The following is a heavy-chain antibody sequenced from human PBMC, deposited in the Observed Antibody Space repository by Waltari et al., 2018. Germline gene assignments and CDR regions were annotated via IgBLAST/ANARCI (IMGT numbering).Heavy chain of an antibody. J-gene: IGHJ6*03. CDR1: GGTFSSSA. CDR3: AGGLDPSADYYYYYMDV. V-gene: IGHV1-69*10. D-gene: IGHD3-16*01. Sequence: QVQLVQSGAEVKKPGSSVKVSCKASGGTFSSSAISWVRQAPGQGLEWMGGIIPILGIANYAQKFQGRVTITADKSTSTAYMELSSLRSEDTAVYYCAGGLDPSADYYYYYMDVWGKGTTVTVSS. CDR2: IIPILGIA.